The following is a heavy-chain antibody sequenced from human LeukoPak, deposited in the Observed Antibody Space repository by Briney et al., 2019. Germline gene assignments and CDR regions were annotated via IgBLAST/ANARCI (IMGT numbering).Heavy chain of an antibody. CDR1: GFTFSTYG. CDR3: ARGPPFPRGRGVIPYYMDV. J-gene: IGHJ6*03. D-gene: IGHD3-16*02. CDR2: IKQDGSEK. Sequence: PGGSLRLSCAASGFTFSTYGMSWVRQAPGKGLEWVANIKQDGSEKYYVDSVKGRFTISRDNAKNSLYLQMNSLRAEDTAVYYCARGPPFPRGRGVIPYYMDVWGKGTTVTVSS. V-gene: IGHV3-7*01.